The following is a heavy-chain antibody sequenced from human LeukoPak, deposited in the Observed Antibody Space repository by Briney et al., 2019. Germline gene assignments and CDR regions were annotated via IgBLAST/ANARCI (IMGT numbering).Heavy chain of an antibody. D-gene: IGHD6-6*01. CDR3: AKGQERTRIAARLSALDF. V-gene: IGHV3-23*01. CDR2: ISGSGATT. J-gene: IGHJ4*02. CDR1: GLIFTNYA. Sequence: GGSLRLSCTASGLIFTNYAITGVPQAPGEGLEWVSNISGSGATTYSADSVKGRFTISRYNSKNTLYLQMSTLRADDTATYYCAKGQERTRIAARLSALDFWGQGTLVTVSS.